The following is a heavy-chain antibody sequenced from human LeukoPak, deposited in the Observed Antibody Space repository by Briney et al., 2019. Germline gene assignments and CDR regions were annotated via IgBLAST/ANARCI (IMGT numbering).Heavy chain of an antibody. J-gene: IGHJ5*02. D-gene: IGHD3-9*01. V-gene: IGHV1-69*13. Sequence: ASVKVSCKSSGGSFSSYSVSWVRQAPGQGLEWMGAIIPLLGTVNYAQRFRGRLTFSADESTNTVFMELSSLSSEDTAVYYCARQFDWESPWGQGTLVTVSS. CDR2: IIPLLGTV. CDR1: GGSFSSYS. CDR3: ARQFDWESP.